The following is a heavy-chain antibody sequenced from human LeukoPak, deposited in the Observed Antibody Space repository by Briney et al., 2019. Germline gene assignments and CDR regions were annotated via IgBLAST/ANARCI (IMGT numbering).Heavy chain of an antibody. V-gene: IGHV5-51*01. CDR3: SRREGAYYGAGSCPFDY. J-gene: IGHJ4*02. CDR2: NYPGDSDS. CDR1: GYSFTSYW. Sequence: GESLKISSKGSGYSFTSYWLGWVRQIPGEGLEWMGINYPGDSDSRYHPSFQGRITMSADKSINTAYLLWSTLQASDTAIDYCSRREGAYYGAGSCPFDYWGQGTLVTVSS. D-gene: IGHD3-10*01.